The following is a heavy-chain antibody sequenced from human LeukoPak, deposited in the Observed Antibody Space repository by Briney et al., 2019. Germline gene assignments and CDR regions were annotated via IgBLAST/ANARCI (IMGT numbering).Heavy chain of an antibody. CDR2: ITASSTGT. CDR3: ANGQWLSDYPLGGVFDI. D-gene: IGHD3-22*01. J-gene: IGHJ3*02. Sequence: GGSLRLSCGASGFRFSSYAMNWVRQAPGKGLEWVSGITASSTGTYYAVSVKGRFTISRDSSKNTLYLQMHSLRAEDTAVYYCANGQWLSDYPLGGVFDIWGQGTMVTVSS. CDR1: GFRFSSYA. V-gene: IGHV3-23*01.